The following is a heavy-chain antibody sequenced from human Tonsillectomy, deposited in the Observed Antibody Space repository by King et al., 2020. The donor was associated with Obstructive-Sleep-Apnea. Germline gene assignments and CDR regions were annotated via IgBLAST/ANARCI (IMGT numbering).Heavy chain of an antibody. Sequence: VQLVESGGGLVQPGGSLRLSCAASGFTFSSYWMSWVRQAPGKGLEWVANIKQDGSEKYYVDSVKGRFTISRDNAKNSLYLQMNSLRAEDTAVYYCARGVFGLYCSSTSCYGELAPPDYWGQGTLVTVSS. CDR3: ARGVFGLYCSSTSCYGELAPPDY. D-gene: IGHD2-2*01. CDR1: GFTFSSYW. J-gene: IGHJ4*02. CDR2: IKQDGSEK. V-gene: IGHV3-7*03.